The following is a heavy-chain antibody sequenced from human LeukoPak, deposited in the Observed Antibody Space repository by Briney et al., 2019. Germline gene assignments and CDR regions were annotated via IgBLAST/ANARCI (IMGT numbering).Heavy chain of an antibody. J-gene: IGHJ4*02. CDR1: GFTLSSYN. V-gene: IGHV3-48*02. CDR3: ARGSPTGYSSGLDY. Sequence: GGSLRLSCEASGFTLSSYNFNWVRQAPGKGREWVSYISSSSRTIYYADSVKGRFTISRDNAKNSLYLRMDSLRDDDTALYYCARGSPTGYSSGLDYWGQGTLVTVAS. D-gene: IGHD6-19*01. CDR2: ISSSSRTI.